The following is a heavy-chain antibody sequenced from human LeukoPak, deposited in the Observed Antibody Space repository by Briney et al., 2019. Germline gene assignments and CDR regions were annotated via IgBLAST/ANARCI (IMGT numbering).Heavy chain of an antibody. V-gene: IGHV4-34*01. CDR3: ARDPDFGSGSYFDY. J-gene: IGHJ4*02. CDR2: INHSGST. D-gene: IGHD3-10*01. Sequence: PSETLSLTCAVYGGSFSGYYWSWIRQPPGKGLEWIGEINHSGSTNYNPSLKSRVTISVDTSKNQFSLKLSSVAAADTAVYYCARDPDFGSGSYFDYWGPGNLVTVSS. CDR1: GGSFSGYY.